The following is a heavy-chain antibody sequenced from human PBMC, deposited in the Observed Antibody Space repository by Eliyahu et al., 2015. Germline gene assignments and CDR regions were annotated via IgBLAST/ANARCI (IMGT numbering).Heavy chain of an antibody. CDR2: INRSGGGT. J-gene: IGHJ3*01. V-gene: IGHV3-23*04. D-gene: IGHD3-22*01. Sequence: EVQLVESGGGLEQPGGSLRLSCGASGFNFNSYTMSWVRQAPGKGLEWISAINRSGGGTHYAASVKGRFTISRDNSKNSLFLHMSSLRDEDTAVYYCVKDFERDSWLDGFDVWGQGTKVTVSS. CDR1: GFNFNSYT. CDR3: VKDFERDSWLDGFDV.